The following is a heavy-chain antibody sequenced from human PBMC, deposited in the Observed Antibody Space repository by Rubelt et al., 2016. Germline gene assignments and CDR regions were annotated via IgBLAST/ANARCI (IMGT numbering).Heavy chain of an antibody. CDR3: VRVQYSSGWYFDY. Sequence: QVQLVQSGAEVKKPGSSVKVSCKASGGTFSSYAISWVRQAPGQGLEWMGGIIPIFGTANYAKTCEGRVPSTADESTSSAYMELSSLRSEDTAVYYCVRVQYSSGWYFDYWGQGTLVTVSS. V-gene: IGHV1-69*01. J-gene: IGHJ4*02. CDR2: IIPIFGTA. D-gene: IGHD6-19*01. CDR1: GGTFSSYA.